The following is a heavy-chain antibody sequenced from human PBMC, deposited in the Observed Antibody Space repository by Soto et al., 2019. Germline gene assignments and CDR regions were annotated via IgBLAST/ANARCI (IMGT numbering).Heavy chain of an antibody. CDR2: IYSGGST. CDR3: ARLTTVTNYYYYYYMDV. CDR1: GFTVSSNY. Sequence: PGGSLRLSCAASGFTVSSNYMSWVRQAPGKGLEWVSVIYSGGSTYYADSVKGRFTISRDNSKNTLYLQMNSLRAEDTAVYYCARLTTVTNYYYYYYMDVRGKGSTVTVSS. J-gene: IGHJ6*03. D-gene: IGHD4-4*01. V-gene: IGHV3-66*04.